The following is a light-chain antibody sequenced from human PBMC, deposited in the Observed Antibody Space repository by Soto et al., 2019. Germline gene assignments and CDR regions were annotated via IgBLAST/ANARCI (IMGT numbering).Light chain of an antibody. J-gene: IGKJ5*01. CDR3: QQRSNWPIT. CDR2: DAS. Sequence: EVVLTQSPATLSLAPGERATLSCRASQSVSSKSLAWYQQKPGQAPRLLIYDASNRATGIPARFSGSGSGTDFTLTISSLEPEDFAVYYCQQRSNWPITFGQGTRLEIK. V-gene: IGKV3-11*01. CDR1: QSVSSKS.